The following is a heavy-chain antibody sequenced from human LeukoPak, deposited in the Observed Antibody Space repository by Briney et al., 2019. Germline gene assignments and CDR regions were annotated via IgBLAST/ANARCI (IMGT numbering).Heavy chain of an antibody. J-gene: IGHJ4*02. D-gene: IGHD2-15*01. CDR2: ISGSGGST. CDR3: AKAPVTSCRGAFCYPFDY. Sequence: PGGSLRLSCAASGFTFSSYGMSWVRQAPGKGLEWVSAISGSGGSTYYADSVKGRFTISRDNSKNTLYLQMNNLRAEDTAVYYCAKAPVTSCRGAFCYPFDYWGQGTLVTVSS. V-gene: IGHV3-23*01. CDR1: GFTFSSYG.